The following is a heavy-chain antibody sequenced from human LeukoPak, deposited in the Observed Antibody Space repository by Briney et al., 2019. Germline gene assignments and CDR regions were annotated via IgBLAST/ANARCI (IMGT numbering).Heavy chain of an antibody. CDR2: ISAYNGNT. D-gene: IGHD1-26*01. CDR1: GYTFTSYG. CDR3: AREVLQMGATHLDY. V-gene: IGHV1-18*01. J-gene: IGHJ4*02. Sequence: GASVKVSCKASGYTFTSYGISWVRQAPGQGLEWMGWISAYNGNTNYAQKLQGRVTMTTDTSTSTAYMELRSLTSDDTAVYYCAREVLQMGATHLDYWGQGTLVTVSS.